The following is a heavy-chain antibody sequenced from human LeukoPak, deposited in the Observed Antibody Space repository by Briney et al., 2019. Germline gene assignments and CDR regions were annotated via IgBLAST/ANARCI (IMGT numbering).Heavy chain of an antibody. CDR2: INPNSGGT. Sequence: ASVKVSCKASGYTFTDYYMHWVRQAPGQGLEWMGWINPNSGGTNYAQKFQGWVTMTRDTSISTAYMELSRLRSDDTAVYYCARKSLGYCSSTSCYGSMDVWGKGTTVTVSS. D-gene: IGHD2-2*01. CDR1: GYTFTDYY. V-gene: IGHV1-2*04. CDR3: ARKSLGYCSSTSCYGSMDV. J-gene: IGHJ6*03.